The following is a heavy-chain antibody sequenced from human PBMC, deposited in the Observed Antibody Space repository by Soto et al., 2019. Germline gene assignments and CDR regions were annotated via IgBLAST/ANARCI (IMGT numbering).Heavy chain of an antibody. Sequence: TLSLNCNVSGGGIRSYYRSWIRQPPGKGLEWIGYIYYSGSTNYNPSLKSRVTISVDTSKNQFSLKLSSVTAADTAVYYCARDWSLSGSEAWFDPWGQGTLVTVSS. CDR1: GGGIRSYY. V-gene: IGHV4-59*01. D-gene: IGHD1-26*01. CDR2: IYYSGST. J-gene: IGHJ5*02. CDR3: ARDWSLSGSEAWFDP.